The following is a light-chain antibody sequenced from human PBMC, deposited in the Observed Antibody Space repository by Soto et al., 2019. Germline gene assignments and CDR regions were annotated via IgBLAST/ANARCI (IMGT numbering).Light chain of an antibody. J-gene: IGKJ2*01. CDR1: QSISNF. CDR2: AAS. V-gene: IGKV1-39*01. Sequence: DIQMTQSPSSLSASVGDRVTITCRASQSISNFLNWYQQKPGKAPNLLIHAASTLQSRVPSRFSSSGSATDVTLTITSLQPDDFVTYFCQQSSSTPYTFGPGTRLEIK. CDR3: QQSSSTPYT.